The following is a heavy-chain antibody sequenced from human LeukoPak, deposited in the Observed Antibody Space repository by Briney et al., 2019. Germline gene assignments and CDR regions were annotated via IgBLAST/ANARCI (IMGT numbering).Heavy chain of an antibody. CDR1: GGSISSYY. V-gene: IGHV4-34*01. CDR2: INHSGST. Sequence: SETLSLTCTVSGGSISSYYWSWIRQPPGKGLEWIGEINHSGSTNYNPSLKSRVTISVDTSKNQFSLKLSSVTAADTAVYYCARAWGDIVVVVAATSNWFDPWGQGTLVTVSS. D-gene: IGHD2-15*01. J-gene: IGHJ5*02. CDR3: ARAWGDIVVVVAATSNWFDP.